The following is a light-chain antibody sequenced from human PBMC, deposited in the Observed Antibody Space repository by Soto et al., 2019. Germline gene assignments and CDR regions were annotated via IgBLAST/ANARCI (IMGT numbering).Light chain of an antibody. V-gene: IGKV3-20*01. CDR3: QQYGRSPTT. Sequence: EIVLTQSPRTLSLSPGEGATLSCRASQSVGGTFLAWYQQKRGQAPRFLIYGASSRATGIPDRFSGSGSGTDFTLTTSRLEPEDFAVYYCQQYGRSPTTFGQGTKVDIK. J-gene: IGKJ1*01. CDR1: QSVGGTF. CDR2: GAS.